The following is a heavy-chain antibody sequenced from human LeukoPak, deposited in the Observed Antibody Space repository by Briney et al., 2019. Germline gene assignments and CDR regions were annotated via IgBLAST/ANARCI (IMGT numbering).Heavy chain of an antibody. D-gene: IGHD6-19*01. CDR1: GGSISSYY. Sequence: KPSETLSLTCTVSGGSISSYYWGWIRQPPGKGLEWIGSIYYSGSTYYNPSLKSRVTISVDTSKNQFSLKLSSVTAADTAVYYCARRIRIAVAGSNWFDPWGQGTLVTVSS. CDR2: IYYSGST. CDR3: ARRIRIAVAGSNWFDP. V-gene: IGHV4-39*01. J-gene: IGHJ5*02.